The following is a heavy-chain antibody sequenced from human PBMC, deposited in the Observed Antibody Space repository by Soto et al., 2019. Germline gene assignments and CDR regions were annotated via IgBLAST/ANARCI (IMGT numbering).Heavy chain of an antibody. CDR3: ARDLTRESTTEYFDI. D-gene: IGHD1-1*01. V-gene: IGHV3-21*02. Sequence: EVLLVQSGGGLARPGGSLRLSCGASGFTFSASSMNWVRQAQGKGLEWVSSISSSGRTIYYADSVKGRFTISRDNAKTSLYLHMNGLTSADTAVYYCARDLTRESTTEYFDIWSQGSLVTVSS. J-gene: IGHJ4*02. CDR1: GFTFSASS. CDR2: ISSSGRTI.